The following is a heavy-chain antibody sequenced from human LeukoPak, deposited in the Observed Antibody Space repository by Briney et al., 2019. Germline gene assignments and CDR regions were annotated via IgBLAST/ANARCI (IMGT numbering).Heavy chain of an antibody. D-gene: IGHD5-18*01. Sequence: SVKVSCKASGGTFSSYAISWVRQAPGQGLEWMGGIIPIFGTANYAQKFQGRVTITTDESTSTAYMELSSLRSEDTAVYYCAGGYSYGPSFDYWGQGTLVTVSS. CDR3: AGGYSYGPSFDY. CDR1: GGTFSSYA. J-gene: IGHJ4*02. CDR2: IIPIFGTA. V-gene: IGHV1-69*05.